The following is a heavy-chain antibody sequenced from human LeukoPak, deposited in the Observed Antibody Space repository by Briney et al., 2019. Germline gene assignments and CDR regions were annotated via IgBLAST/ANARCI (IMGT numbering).Heavy chain of an antibody. CDR1: GFTFSSYS. V-gene: IGHV3-21*01. Sequence: GGSLRLSCAASGFTFSSYSMNWVRQAPGKGLEWVSSISSSSSYIYYADSVKGRFTISRDNAKNSLYLQMNSLRAGDTAVYYCAREGGYYDSSGYSDYWGQGTLVTVSS. CDR3: AREGGYYDSSGYSDY. D-gene: IGHD3-22*01. CDR2: ISSSSSYI. J-gene: IGHJ4*02.